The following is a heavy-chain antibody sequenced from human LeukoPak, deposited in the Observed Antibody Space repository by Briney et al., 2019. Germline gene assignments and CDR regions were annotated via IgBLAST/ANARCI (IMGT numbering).Heavy chain of an antibody. V-gene: IGHV4-59*08. CDR3: ARHGRGYYNGMDV. J-gene: IGHJ6*02. D-gene: IGHD3-10*01. Sequence: SETLSLTCTVSGGSISSYYWSWIRQPPGKRLEWIGYIYYSGSTNYNPSLKSRVIISVDTSKNQFSLKVSSVTAADTAVYYCARHGRGYYNGMDVWGQGTTVTVSS. CDR2: IYYSGST. CDR1: GGSISSYY.